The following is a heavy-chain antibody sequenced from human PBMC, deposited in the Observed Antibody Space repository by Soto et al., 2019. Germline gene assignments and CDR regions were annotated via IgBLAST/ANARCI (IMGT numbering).Heavy chain of an antibody. CDR1: GFTFSDSA. V-gene: IGHV3-73*01. CDR2: IRNKAKNYAT. CDR3: PRPSPIGAFDL. J-gene: IGHJ3*01. D-gene: IGHD1-26*01. Sequence: DVQLVDSGGGLVQPGGSLRLSCAASGFTFSDSAMHWVRQASGKGLEWVGRIRNKAKNYATAYAASVEGRFVISRDDSRNMTFIQMCGLNAATTAISYCPRPSPIGAFDLWGRGTMVTVSS.